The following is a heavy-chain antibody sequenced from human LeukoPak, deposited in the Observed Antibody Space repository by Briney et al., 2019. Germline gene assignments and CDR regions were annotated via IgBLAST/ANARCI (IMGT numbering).Heavy chain of an antibody. CDR3: ASSSSLDGSSGWPTHYY. V-gene: IGHV1-2*02. CDR1: GYTFSGSY. CDR2: INPNSGVT. Sequence: GESLKIPCKASGYTFSGSYVHWVRQSPGQGLEWMGWINPNSGVTHYAQKFQGRVTMTRDTSIGTAYMELNRLTSDDTAVYHCASSSSLDGSSGWPTHYYWGQGTLVTVSS. J-gene: IGHJ4*02. D-gene: IGHD6-19*01.